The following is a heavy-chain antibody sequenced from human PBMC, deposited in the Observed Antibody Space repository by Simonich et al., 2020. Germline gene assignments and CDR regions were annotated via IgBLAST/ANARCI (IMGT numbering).Heavy chain of an antibody. J-gene: IGHJ3*02. CDR3: ARGRLTGDKGAFDI. Sequence: QVQLVQSGAEVKKPGASVKVSCKASGYTFTGYYMHWVRQAPGQGLGLRGWSNPNSGGTNDAQKFQGRVTMTRETSISTAYMELSRLRSDDTAVYYCARGRLTGDKGAFDIWGQGTMVTVSS. CDR2: SNPNSGGT. V-gene: IGHV1-2*02. CDR1: GYTFTGYY. D-gene: IGHD7-27*01.